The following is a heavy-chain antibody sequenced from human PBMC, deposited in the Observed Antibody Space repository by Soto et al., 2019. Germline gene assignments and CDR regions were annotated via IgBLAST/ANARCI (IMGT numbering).Heavy chain of an antibody. V-gene: IGHV4-4*02. CDR2: IYQSGIT. CDR1: GGSITTDHW. Sequence: SETLSLTCDVSGGSITTDHWWTWVRQSPGKGLEWIGEIYQSGITNYNPSLNSRLSISMDQSKNQFSLKLTSVTAADTALYFCARGFSFSDNSDNDRIYFYYGLNVWGQGTTVTVSS. D-gene: IGHD2-15*01. J-gene: IGHJ6*02. CDR3: ARGFSFSDNSDNDRIYFYYGLNV.